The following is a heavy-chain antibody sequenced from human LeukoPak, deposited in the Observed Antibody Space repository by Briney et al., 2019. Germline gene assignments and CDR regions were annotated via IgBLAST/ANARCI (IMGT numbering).Heavy chain of an antibody. CDR2: ISAYNGNT. CDR3: ARDRSMITFGVRGYYYYYYGMDV. CDR1: GYTFTSYG. Sequence: ASVKVSCKASGYTFTSYGISWVRQAPGQGLEWMGWISAYNGNTNYAQKLQGRVTINTDTSTSTAYMELRSLRSDDTAVYYCARDRSMITFGVRGYYYYYYGMDVWGQGTTVTVSS. D-gene: IGHD3-16*01. V-gene: IGHV1-18*01. J-gene: IGHJ6*02.